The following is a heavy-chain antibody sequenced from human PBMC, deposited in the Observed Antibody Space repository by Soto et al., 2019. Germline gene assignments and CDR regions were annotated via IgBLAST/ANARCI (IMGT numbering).Heavy chain of an antibody. D-gene: IGHD3-3*01. CDR2: MNPNSGNT. CDR1: GYTFTSYD. V-gene: IGHV1-8*01. CDR3: ARVPCDYDFWSGYYHYYYYYMDV. J-gene: IGHJ6*03. Sequence: ASVKVSCKASGYTFTSYDINWVRQATGQGLEWMGWMNPNSGNTGYAQKFQGRVTMTMNTSISTAYMELSSLRSEDTAVYYCARVPCDYDFWSGYYHYYYYYMDVWGKGTTVSVSS.